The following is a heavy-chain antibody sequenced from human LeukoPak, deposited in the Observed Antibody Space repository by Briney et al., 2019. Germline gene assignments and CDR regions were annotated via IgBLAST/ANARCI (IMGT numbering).Heavy chain of an antibody. CDR3: ARGRIFDY. CDR1: GGSISSYY. V-gene: IGHV4-59*12. CDR2: IYYSGST. J-gene: IGHJ4*02. Sequence: SETLSLTCTVSGGSISSYYWSWIRQPPGKGLEWIGYIYYSGSTNYNPSLKSRVTISVDTSKNQFSLKLSSVTAADTAVYYCARGRIFDYWGQGTLVTVSS.